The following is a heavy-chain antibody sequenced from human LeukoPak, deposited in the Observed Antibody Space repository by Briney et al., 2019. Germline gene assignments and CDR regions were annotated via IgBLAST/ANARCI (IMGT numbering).Heavy chain of an antibody. V-gene: IGHV4-39*01. CDR1: GGSISSMNHF. CDR3: ARQVSRHGYFDF. J-gene: IGHJ4*02. D-gene: IGHD1-1*01. CDR2: IYYGGTT. Sequence: SETLSLTCGVSGGSISSMNHFWGWIRQAPGRGLEWIGSIYYGGTTYYNPSLQSRVTVTVDTSRAQFSLRLTSVTAADTAVYYCARQVSRHGYFDFWGQGTLVTASS.